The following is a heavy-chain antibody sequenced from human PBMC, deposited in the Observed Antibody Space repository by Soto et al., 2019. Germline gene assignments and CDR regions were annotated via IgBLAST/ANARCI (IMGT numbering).Heavy chain of an antibody. Sequence: SETLSLTCAVSGGSISSYYWWSWVRQPPGRGLEWIGEVYHSGSTNYNPSLKSRVTMSVDTSKNQFSLKLSSVTAADTAVYYCARDRLESTFDPWGQGTLVTVSS. CDR1: GGSISSYYW. CDR3: ARDRLESTFDP. CDR2: VYHSGST. V-gene: IGHV4-4*02. D-gene: IGHD6-25*01. J-gene: IGHJ5*02.